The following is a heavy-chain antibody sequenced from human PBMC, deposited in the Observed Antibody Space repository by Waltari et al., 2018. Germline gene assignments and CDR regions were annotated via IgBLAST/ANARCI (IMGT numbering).Heavy chain of an antibody. Sequence: QLQLQESGPGLVKPSETLSLTCTVSGGSISSSSYYWGWIRQPPGKGLEWIGSIYYSGSTYDNPSLKSRVTISVDTSKNQFSLKLSSVTAADTAVYYCARLKKAPYKPNSSSSAYFDYWGQGTLVTVSS. CDR3: ARLKKAPYKPNSSSSAYFDY. J-gene: IGHJ4*02. D-gene: IGHD6-6*01. CDR2: IYYSGST. V-gene: IGHV4-39*01. CDR1: GGSISSSSYY.